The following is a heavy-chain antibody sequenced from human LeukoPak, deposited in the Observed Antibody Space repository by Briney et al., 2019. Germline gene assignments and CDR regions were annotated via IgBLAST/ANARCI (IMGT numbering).Heavy chain of an antibody. Sequence: GESLRLSCAAYGFTFNDYGMRWVSQAPGKGREWVSGIKWNGGSTGHADSVKGLFTISRDNAKNSLYLQMNSLRAEDMALYYCAIVGLWFVELSPFVYWGQGTLVTVSS. V-gene: IGHV3-20*04. CDR2: IKWNGGST. J-gene: IGHJ4*02. CDR1: GFTFNDYG. D-gene: IGHD3-10*01. CDR3: AIVGLWFVELSPFVY.